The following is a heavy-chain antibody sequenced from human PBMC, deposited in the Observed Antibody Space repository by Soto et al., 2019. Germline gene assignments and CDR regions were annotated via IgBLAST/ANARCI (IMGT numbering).Heavy chain of an antibody. D-gene: IGHD6-19*01. CDR2: IIPIFGTA. J-gene: IGHJ6*03. Sequence: SVKVSCKASGGTFSSYAISWVRQAPGQGLEWMGGIIPIFGTANYAQKFQGRVTITADESTSTAYMELSSLRSEDTAVYYCARDLGVDSSGWGPPGSNFYYYYYMDVWGKGTTVTVSS. CDR3: ARDLGVDSSGWGPPGSNFYYYYYMDV. CDR1: GGTFSSYA. V-gene: IGHV1-69*13.